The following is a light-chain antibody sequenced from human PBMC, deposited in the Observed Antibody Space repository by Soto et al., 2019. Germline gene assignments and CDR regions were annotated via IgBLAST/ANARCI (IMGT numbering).Light chain of an antibody. CDR3: QQYYDWPIT. CDR1: QSISSL. V-gene: IGKV3-15*01. CDR2: GAS. Sequence: ILLKESPATLSVSQGERATLSCRASQSISSLLAWYRQRPGQPPRILIYGASTRATGIPARFGGSWSGTDFTLPISSLQSEDFEVYYCQQYYDWPITFGQGTRLEIK. J-gene: IGKJ5*01.